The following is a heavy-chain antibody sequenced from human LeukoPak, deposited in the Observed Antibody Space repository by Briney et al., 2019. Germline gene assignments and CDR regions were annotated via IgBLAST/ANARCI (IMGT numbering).Heavy chain of an antibody. Sequence: SETVSLTCTVSGGSIISSSYYWGWIRQPPGKGLEWIGSIYYSGSTYYNPSLKSRVTISVDTSKNQFSLKLSSVTAADTAVYYCARRGGNSNDYWGQGTLVSVSS. V-gene: IGHV4-39*01. CDR2: IYYSGST. J-gene: IGHJ4*02. D-gene: IGHD1-1*01. CDR3: ARRGGNSNDY. CDR1: GGSIISSSYY.